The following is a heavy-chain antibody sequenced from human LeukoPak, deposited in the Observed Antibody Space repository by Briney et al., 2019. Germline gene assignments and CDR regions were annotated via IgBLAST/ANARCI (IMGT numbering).Heavy chain of an antibody. Sequence: VGSLRLSCAASGFTFSSYSMNWVRQAPGKWLEWVSYISSSSSTIYYADSVKGRFTISRDNAKTSLYLQMNSLRDEDTAVYYCARVKVWNYDYWGQGTLVTVSS. CDR3: ARVKVWNYDY. CDR2: ISSSSSTI. D-gene: IGHD1-7*01. V-gene: IGHV3-48*02. CDR1: GFTFSSYS. J-gene: IGHJ4*02.